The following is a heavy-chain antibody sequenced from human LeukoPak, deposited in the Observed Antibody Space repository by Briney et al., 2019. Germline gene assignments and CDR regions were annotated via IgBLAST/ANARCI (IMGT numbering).Heavy chain of an antibody. Sequence: PGGSLRLSCAASGFTFSSYAMSWVRQAPGKGLEWVSVIYSGGTTYYADHVRGRFTISRDNSKNTLYLQMNSLRAEDTAVYYCARYGDYDYYYMDVWGKGTTVTVSS. CDR1: GFTFSSYA. D-gene: IGHD4-17*01. V-gene: IGHV3-53*01. CDR3: ARYGDYDYYYMDV. J-gene: IGHJ6*03. CDR2: IYSGGTT.